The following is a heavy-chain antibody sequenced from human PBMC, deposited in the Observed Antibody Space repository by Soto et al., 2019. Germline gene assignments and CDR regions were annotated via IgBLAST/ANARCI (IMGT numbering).Heavy chain of an antibody. CDR1: GYTFTNYG. CDR2: VSAYNGER. D-gene: IGHD6-6*01. Sequence: QVQLVQSGAEVKKPGASVKVSCKASGYTFTNYGINWLRQAPGQGLEWLGWVSAYNGERRYAQRVQARVIMTSHTSTTAAYLELRSLRSDDTAIYYCSRGTSIPASGDYWGQGTLVTVSS. J-gene: IGHJ4*01. V-gene: IGHV1-18*01. CDR3: SRGTSIPASGDY.